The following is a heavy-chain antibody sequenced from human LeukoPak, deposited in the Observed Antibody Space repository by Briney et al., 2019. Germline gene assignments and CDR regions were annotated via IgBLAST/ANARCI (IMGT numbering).Heavy chain of an antibody. CDR3: AREGYDFWGVYMGV. J-gene: IGHJ6*03. CDR1: GFTFSSYS. D-gene: IGHD3-3*01. Sequence: GGSLRLSCAASGFTFSSYSMNWVRQAPGKGLEWVSYISSSSSTIYYADSVKGRFTISRDNAKNSLYLQMNSLRAEDTAVYYCAREGYDFWGVYMGVWGKGTTVTVSS. V-gene: IGHV3-48*01. CDR2: ISSSSSTI.